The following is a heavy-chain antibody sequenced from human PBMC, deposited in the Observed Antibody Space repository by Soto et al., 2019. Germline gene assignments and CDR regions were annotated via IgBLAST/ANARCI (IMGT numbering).Heavy chain of an antibody. V-gene: IGHV4-59*01. CDR1: GGSINNYY. J-gene: IGHJ5*02. CDR2: IFYSGST. Sequence: QVQLQESGPGLVKPSETLSLTCNVSGGSINNYYWTWIRQPPGKGLEWIGYIFYSGSTNYNPSLKSRVSISGDTAKNRFPPKLASVPAADTAVYYCARGPGSGLLWFAPWGQGTLVTVSS. D-gene: IGHD6-19*01. CDR3: ARGPGSGLLWFAP.